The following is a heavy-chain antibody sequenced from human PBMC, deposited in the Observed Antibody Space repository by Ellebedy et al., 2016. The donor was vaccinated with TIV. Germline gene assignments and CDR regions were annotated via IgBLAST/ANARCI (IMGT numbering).Heavy chain of an antibody. J-gene: IGHJ4*02. CDR2: ISGSGGST. V-gene: IGHV3-23*01. CDR1: GYTFTSYG. CDR3: ARATSGFDY. Sequence: AASVTVSCKASGYTFTSYGISWVRQAPGKGLEWVSAISGSGGSTYYAASVKGRFTISRDNSKNTLYLQMNSLRAEETAVYYCARATSGFDYWGQGALATVSS. D-gene: IGHD5-24*01.